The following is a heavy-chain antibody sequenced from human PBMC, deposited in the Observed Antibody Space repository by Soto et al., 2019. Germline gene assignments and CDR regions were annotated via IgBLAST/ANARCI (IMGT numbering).Heavy chain of an antibody. Sequence: SETLSLTCTVSSISGYYWNWIRQHPGKGLEWIGYIYYSGSTNYNPSLKSRVTISVDTSKNQFSLKLSSVTAADTAVYYCARDRGDGYIHWGQGTLVTVSS. CDR3: ARDRGDGYIH. D-gene: IGHD3-10*01. CDR2: IYYSGST. J-gene: IGHJ4*02. V-gene: IGHV4-59*12. CDR1: SISGYY.